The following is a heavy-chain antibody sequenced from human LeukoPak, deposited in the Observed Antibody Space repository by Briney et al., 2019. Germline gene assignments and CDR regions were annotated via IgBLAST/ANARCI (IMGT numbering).Heavy chain of an antibody. CDR2: ICGSGGTT. V-gene: IGHV3-23*01. J-gene: IGHJ4*02. D-gene: IGHD2-15*01. CDR3: ARCTGGSCYSAAGY. Sequence: GGSLRLSCAASGFTFSSYAMSWVRQTPGKGLEWVSGICGSGGTTYYADSVKGRFTISRDNSKNTLHLQMNSLRAEDTAVYHCARCTGGSCYSAAGYWGQGTQVTVSS. CDR1: GFTFSSYA.